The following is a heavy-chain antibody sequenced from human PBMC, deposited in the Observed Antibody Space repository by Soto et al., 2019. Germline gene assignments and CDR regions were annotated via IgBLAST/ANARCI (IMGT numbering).Heavy chain of an antibody. V-gene: IGHV3-64*01. Sequence: PGGSLRLSCAASGFTFSSYAMHWVRQAPGKGLEYVSAISSNGGSTYYANSVKGRFTISRDNSKNTLYLQMGSLRAEDMAVYYCARSYYGSGSYETFDYWGQGTLVTVSS. CDR1: GFTFSSYA. J-gene: IGHJ4*02. D-gene: IGHD3-10*01. CDR3: ARSYYGSGSYETFDY. CDR2: ISSNGGST.